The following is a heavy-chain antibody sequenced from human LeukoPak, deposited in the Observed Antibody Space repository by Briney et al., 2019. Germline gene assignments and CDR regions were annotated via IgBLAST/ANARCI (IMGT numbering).Heavy chain of an antibody. CDR3: VSGGVAVARY. CDR1: GFTFSNYA. D-gene: IGHD6-19*01. Sequence: QSGGSLRLSCSASGFTFSNYAMHWVRQAPGKGLEYVSAISGTGGSTYYADSVKGRFTISRDNSKNTLFLQMSSLRPEDTAVYYCVSGGVAVARYWGQGTLVTVSS. V-gene: IGHV3-64D*09. CDR2: ISGTGGST. J-gene: IGHJ4*02.